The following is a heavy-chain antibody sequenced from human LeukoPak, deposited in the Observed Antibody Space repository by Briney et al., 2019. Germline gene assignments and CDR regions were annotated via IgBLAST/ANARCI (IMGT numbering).Heavy chain of an antibody. J-gene: IGHJ5*02. CDR2: IYYSGST. CDR3: ARDRCSGGSCGWFDP. D-gene: IGHD2-15*01. Sequence: SETLSLTCTVSGGSISSYYWGWIRQPPGKGLEWIGSIYYSGSTYYNPSLKSRVTISVDTSKNQFSLKLSSVTAADTAVYYCARDRCSGGSCGWFDPWGQGTLVTVSS. CDR1: GGSISSYY. V-gene: IGHV4-39*02.